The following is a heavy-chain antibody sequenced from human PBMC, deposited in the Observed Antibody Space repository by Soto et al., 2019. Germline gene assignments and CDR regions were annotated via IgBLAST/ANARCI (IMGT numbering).Heavy chain of an antibody. V-gene: IGHV3-15*01. CDR3: VTDRGGGMDV. CDR1: GFTFSDAW. D-gene: IGHD3-10*01. Sequence: EVQLVGSGGGMVMPGGPLKSSCAALGFTFSDAWRTWIRQAPGRGLQCVGRIKRKIDGETTDYAAPVKGRFTISRDDSKNTLYLQMNSLKVEDTAMYYCVTDRGGGMDVWGQGTTVTVSS. CDR2: IKRKIDGETT. J-gene: IGHJ6*01.